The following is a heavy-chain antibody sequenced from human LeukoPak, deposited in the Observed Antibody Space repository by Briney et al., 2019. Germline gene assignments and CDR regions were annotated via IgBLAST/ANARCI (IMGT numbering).Heavy chain of an antibody. CDR3: ARNWNADY. CDR2: ISDSGSIT. J-gene: IGHJ4*02. V-gene: IGHV3-23*01. D-gene: IGHD1-1*01. Sequence: GGSLRLSCAASGFTFTTYAMSWVRQAPGKGLEWVSVISDSGSITYYADSVKGRFTISRDNSKNTLHLQMTSLRAEDTAVYYCARNWNADYWGQGTLVTVSS. CDR1: GFTFTTYA.